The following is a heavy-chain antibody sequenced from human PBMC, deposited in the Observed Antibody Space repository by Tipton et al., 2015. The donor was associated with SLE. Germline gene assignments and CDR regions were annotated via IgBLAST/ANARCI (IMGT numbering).Heavy chain of an antibody. CDR3: AKDRKVQGVFDAFDI. J-gene: IGHJ3*02. CDR1: GFTFSSYS. V-gene: IGHV3-48*01. CDR2: ISSSSSTI. D-gene: IGHD3-10*01. Sequence: SLRLSCAASGFTFSSYSMNWVRQAPGKGLEWVSYISSSSSTIYYADSVKGRFTISRDNAKNSLYLQMNSLRAEDTAVYYCAKDRKVQGVFDAFDIWGQGTMVTVSS.